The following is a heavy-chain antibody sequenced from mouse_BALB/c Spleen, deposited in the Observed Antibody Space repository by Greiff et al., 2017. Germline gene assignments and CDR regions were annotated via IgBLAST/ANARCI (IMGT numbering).Heavy chain of an antibody. CDR2: IDPENGDT. CDR1: GFNIKDYY. D-gene: IGHD1-1*01. CDR3: ARARDYYGH. V-gene: IGHV14-4*02. Sequence: EVQLQQSGAELVRSGASVKLSCTASGFNIKDYYMHWVKQRPEQGLEWIGWIDPENGDTEYAPKFQGKATMTADTSSNTAYMQLSSLTSDDSAVYICARARDYYGHWGQGTLVTVSA. J-gene: IGHJ3*01.